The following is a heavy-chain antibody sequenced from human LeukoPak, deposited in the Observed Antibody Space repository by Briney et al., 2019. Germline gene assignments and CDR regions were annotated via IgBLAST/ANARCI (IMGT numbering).Heavy chain of an antibody. Sequence: PGGSLRLSCAASGFALSSYWMSSVRQAPGKGLEWVANIKYDGSEKNYVDSVKGRFAISRDNARNSLYLQMNSLRAEDTAVYYCARDIEAAGLFFDYWGRGTLVTVSS. V-gene: IGHV3-7*01. CDR1: GFALSSYW. J-gene: IGHJ4*02. CDR3: ARDIEAAGLFFDY. CDR2: IKYDGSEK. D-gene: IGHD6-13*01.